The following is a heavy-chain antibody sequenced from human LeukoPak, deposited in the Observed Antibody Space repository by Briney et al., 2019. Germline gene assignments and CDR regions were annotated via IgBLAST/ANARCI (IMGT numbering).Heavy chain of an antibody. J-gene: IGHJ4*02. Sequence: GGSLRLSCAASGFTVSSNYMSWVRQAPGKGLEWVGRIKSKTDGGTTDYAAPVKGRFTFSRDDSKTTLYLQMNSLKTEDTAVYYCTTDLTSSSWYTFDYWGQGTLVTVSS. D-gene: IGHD6-13*01. V-gene: IGHV3-15*01. CDR1: GFTVSSNY. CDR3: TTDLTSSSWYTFDY. CDR2: IKSKTDGGTT.